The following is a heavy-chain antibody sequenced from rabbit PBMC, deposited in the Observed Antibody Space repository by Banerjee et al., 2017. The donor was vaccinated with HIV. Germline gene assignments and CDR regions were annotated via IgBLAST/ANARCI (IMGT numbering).Heavy chain of an antibody. CDR3: AREVYAGGAGYGDVNL. CDR1: GFDLSSSYW. D-gene: IGHD4-2*01. Sequence: QQQLEESGGGLVKPEGSLTLTCKASGFDLSSSYWISWVRQAPGKGLEWIACIYTGSSGSTCYASWAKGRFTISKTSSTTVTLQMTSLTAADTATYFCAREVYAGGAGYGDVNLWGQGTLVTVS. J-gene: IGHJ4*01. CDR2: IYTGSSGST. V-gene: IGHV1S45*01.